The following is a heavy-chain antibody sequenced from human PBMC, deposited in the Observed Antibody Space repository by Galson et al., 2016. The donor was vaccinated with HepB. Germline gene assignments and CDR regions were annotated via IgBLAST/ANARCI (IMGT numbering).Heavy chain of an antibody. CDR3: ARGGGSAYYGMDV. CDR2: ISPYNGDT. V-gene: IGHV1-18*01. D-gene: IGHD1-26*01. Sequence: SVKVSCKASGYTFTSYGISWVRQAPGQGLEWMGWISPYNGDTNYAQKLQGRVTATTDTSASTAYMELRSLRSDDTAVYYCARGGGSAYYGMDVWGQGTTVTASS. J-gene: IGHJ6*02. CDR1: GYTFTSYG.